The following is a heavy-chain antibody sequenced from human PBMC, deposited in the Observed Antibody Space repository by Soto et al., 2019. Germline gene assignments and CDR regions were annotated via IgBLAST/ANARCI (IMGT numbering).Heavy chain of an antibody. D-gene: IGHD4-17*01. CDR3: ARDAGDYGDYTGGNYYYGMDV. CDR1: GGSISSYY. V-gene: IGHV4-59*01. CDR2: IYYSGST. Sequence: QVQLQESGPGLVKPSETLSLTCTVSGGSISSYYWSWIRQPPGKGLEWIGYIYYSGSTNYNPSLKSRVTFSVDTSKNQCSLKLSSVTAADTAVYYCARDAGDYGDYTGGNYYYGMDVWGQGTTVTVSS. J-gene: IGHJ6*02.